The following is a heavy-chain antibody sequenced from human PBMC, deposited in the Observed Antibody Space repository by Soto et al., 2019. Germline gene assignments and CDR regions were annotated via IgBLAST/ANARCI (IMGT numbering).Heavy chain of an antibody. CDR3: AHGDPLDFHY. J-gene: IGHJ4*02. V-gene: IGHV2-5*01. CDR2: IYWNGIE. D-gene: IGHD3-10*01. CDR1: GFSLSNSGES. Sequence: QITLEESGPAVVKPTQTLTLTCTFSGFSLSNSGESVGWIRQPPGKALEWLVLIYWNGIERYNPSLKRRLSITKDTSKNHVLLTVTNMDPVDTATYFCAHGDPLDFHYWGQGTLVTVSP.